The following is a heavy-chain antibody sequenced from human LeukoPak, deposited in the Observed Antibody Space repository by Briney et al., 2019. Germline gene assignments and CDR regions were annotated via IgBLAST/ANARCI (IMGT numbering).Heavy chain of an antibody. Sequence: ASVKVSCKASGYTFTGYYMHWVRQAPGQGLEWMGWINPNSGGTNYAQKFQGRVTMTRDPSISTAYMELSRLRSDDTAVYCCARGAVADRAPRGAFDIWGQGTMVTVSS. CDR1: GYTFTGYY. D-gene: IGHD6-19*01. CDR3: ARGAVADRAPRGAFDI. V-gene: IGHV1-2*02. J-gene: IGHJ3*02. CDR2: INPNSGGT.